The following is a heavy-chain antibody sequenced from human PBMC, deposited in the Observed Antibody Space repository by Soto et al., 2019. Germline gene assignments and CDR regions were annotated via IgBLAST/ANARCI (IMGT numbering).Heavy chain of an antibody. CDR3: ARDKRDLRFLEWSYYFDY. CDR1: GFTFSSCA. D-gene: IGHD3-3*01. J-gene: IGHJ4*02. V-gene: IGHV3-30-3*01. CDR2: ISYDGSNK. Sequence: QVQLVESGGGVVQPGRSLRLSCAASGFTFSSCAMHWVRQAPGKGLEWVAVISYDGSNKYYADSVKGRFTISRDNSKNTXHLQMNSLRAEDTAVYYCARDKRDLRFLEWSYYFDYWGQGTLVTVSS.